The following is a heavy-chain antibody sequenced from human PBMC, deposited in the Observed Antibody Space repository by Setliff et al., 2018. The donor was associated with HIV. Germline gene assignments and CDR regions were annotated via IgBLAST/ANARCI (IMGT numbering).Heavy chain of an antibody. CDR2: FYSSGST. CDR1: GASISSYY. V-gene: IGHV4-4*07. D-gene: IGHD6-13*01. CDR3: ARDQRSSWTTGLDY. J-gene: IGHJ4*02. Sequence: SETLSLTCTVSGASISSYYWSWIRQPAGKGLEWIVRFYSSGSTNYNTSLKSRVTMSVDTSKNQSSLKLSSVTDEDTALYYCARDQRSSWTTGLDYWGQGALVTVSS.